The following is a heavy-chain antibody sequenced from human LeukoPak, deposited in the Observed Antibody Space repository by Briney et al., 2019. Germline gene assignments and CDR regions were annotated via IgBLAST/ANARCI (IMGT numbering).Heavy chain of an antibody. D-gene: IGHD3-22*01. J-gene: IGHJ4*02. Sequence: PGGSLRLSRAASGLTVSSKYMTWVRQAPGKGLEWVSTISSGGTTYYPDSVKGRFTISRDNSENTLYLQMNSLRAGDTAVYYCARDDYYDVSGLDYWGQGTLVTVSS. V-gene: IGHV3-53*01. CDR1: GLTVSSKY. CDR2: ISSGGTT. CDR3: ARDDYYDVSGLDY.